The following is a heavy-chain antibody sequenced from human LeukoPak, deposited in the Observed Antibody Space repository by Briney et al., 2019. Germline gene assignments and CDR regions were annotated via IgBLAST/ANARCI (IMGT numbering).Heavy chain of an antibody. CDR2: IIPIFGTA. CDR1: GGTFSSYA. Sequence: AASVKVSCKASGGTFSSYAISWVRQAPGQGLEWMGGIIPIFGTANYAQKFQGRVTITADKSTSTAYMELSSLRSDDTAVYYCASGSGYEIFDAFDIWGQGTMVTVSS. J-gene: IGHJ3*02. D-gene: IGHD5-12*01. CDR3: ASGSGYEIFDAFDI. V-gene: IGHV1-69*06.